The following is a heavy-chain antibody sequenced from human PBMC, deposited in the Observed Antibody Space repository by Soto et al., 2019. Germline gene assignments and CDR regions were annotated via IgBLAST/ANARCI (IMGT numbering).Heavy chain of an antibody. CDR3: TSATESVGSERAFDI. CDR1: GGTFSTYP. Sequence: QVQLVQSGAEVKKPGSSVKVSCKTSGGTFSTYPITWLRQAPGQGLEWVGRIIPILDITDSAQKFQGRVTILADNYTNTAYMDLSSLKTENTAVYYCTSATESVGSERAFDIWGQGTMVTVSS. J-gene: IGHJ3*02. CDR2: IIPILDIT. V-gene: IGHV1-69*02. D-gene: IGHD3-10*01.